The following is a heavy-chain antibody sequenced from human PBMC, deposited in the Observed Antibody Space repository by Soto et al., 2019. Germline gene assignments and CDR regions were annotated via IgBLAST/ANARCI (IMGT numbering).Heavy chain of an antibody. Sequence: GGSLRLSCAASGFTFTKAWMSWVRQTPGKGLEWVGRIKSRADAGTTDYAASVKARFIISRDDSNDTLYLHMKRLKTDDTAVDYCTTASQWLPPYSWGQGALVTVSS. CDR3: TTASQWLPPYS. V-gene: IGHV3-15*01. CDR1: GFTFTKAW. D-gene: IGHD6-19*01. J-gene: IGHJ4*02. CDR2: IKSRADAGTT.